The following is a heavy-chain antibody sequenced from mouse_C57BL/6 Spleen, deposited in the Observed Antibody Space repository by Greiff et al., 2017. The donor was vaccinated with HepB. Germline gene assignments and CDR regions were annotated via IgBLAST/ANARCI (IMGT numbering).Heavy chain of an antibody. V-gene: IGHV5-17*01. D-gene: IGHD1-1*01. CDR3: ARRIYYGSSYNYAMDY. J-gene: IGHJ4*01. CDR2: ISSGSSTI. Sequence: DVKLVESGGGLVKPGGSLKLSCAASGFTFSDYGMHWVRQAPEKGLEWVAYISSGSSTIYYADTVKGRFTISRDNAKNTLFLQMTSLRSEDTAMYYCARRIYYGSSYNYAMDYWGQGTSVTVSS. CDR1: GFTFSDYG.